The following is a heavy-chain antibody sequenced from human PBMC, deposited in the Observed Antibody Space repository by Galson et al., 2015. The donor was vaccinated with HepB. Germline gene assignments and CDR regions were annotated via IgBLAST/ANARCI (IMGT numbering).Heavy chain of an antibody. CDR3: TTDLFYDFWSGYYPGFDY. Sequence: SLRLSCAASGFTFSNAWMNWVRQAPGKGLEWVGRIKSKTDGGTTDYAAPVKGRFTISRDDSKNTLYLQMNSLKTEDTAVCYCTTDLFYDFWSGYYPGFDYWGQGTLVTVSS. CDR2: IKSKTDGGTT. CDR1: GFTFSNAW. D-gene: IGHD3-3*01. V-gene: IGHV3-15*07. J-gene: IGHJ4*02.